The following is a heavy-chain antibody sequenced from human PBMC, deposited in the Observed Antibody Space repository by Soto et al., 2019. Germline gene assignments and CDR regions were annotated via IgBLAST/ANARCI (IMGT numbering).Heavy chain of an antibody. CDR3: AKLVRDDVRRSDPER. CDR2: FYYSVTT. J-gene: IGHJ4*02. CDR1: GDSITASYSN. V-gene: IGHV4-39*01. D-gene: IGHD3-10*02. Sequence: KTSETLSLTCTVPGDSITASYSNWAWILHPPGKGLEWIGTFYYSVTTSQNPPLRSRITISGDTSRNQFSLNLRSVTAADSGVYYCAKLVRDDVRRSDPERWRKRSMVNVSS.